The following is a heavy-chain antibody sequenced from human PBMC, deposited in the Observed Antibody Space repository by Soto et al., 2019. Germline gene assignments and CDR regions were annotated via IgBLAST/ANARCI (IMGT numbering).Heavy chain of an antibody. D-gene: IGHD3-10*01. CDR1: GGSISSGGYS. Sequence: QLQLQESGSGLVKPSQTLSLTCAVSGGSISSGGYSWSWIRQPPGTGLEWIGSISHPGSTYYNPSLKSRVTLSVDRSNNQFYLKRSSVTAADKAVYYCAREVRFELGCNWFDPWGQGTLVTVSS. CDR2: ISHPGST. V-gene: IGHV4-30-2*01. J-gene: IGHJ5*02. CDR3: AREVRFELGCNWFDP.